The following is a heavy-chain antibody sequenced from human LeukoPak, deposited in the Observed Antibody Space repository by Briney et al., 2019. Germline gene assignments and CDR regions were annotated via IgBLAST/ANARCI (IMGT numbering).Heavy chain of an antibody. CDR2: IYHSGST. J-gene: IGHJ2*01. Sequence: PSETLSLTCAVSGGSISSGGYSWSWIRQPPGKGLEWIGYIYHSGSTYYNPSLKSRFTISVDRSKNQFSLKLSSVTAADTAVYYCARAHCSGGSCYGWRYFDLWGRGTLVTVSS. D-gene: IGHD2-15*01. CDR1: GGSISSGGYS. CDR3: ARAHCSGGSCYGWRYFDL. V-gene: IGHV4-30-2*01.